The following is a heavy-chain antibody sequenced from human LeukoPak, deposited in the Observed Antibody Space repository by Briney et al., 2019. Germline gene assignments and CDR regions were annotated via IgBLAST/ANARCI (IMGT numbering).Heavy chain of an antibody. V-gene: IGHV4-4*09. D-gene: IGHD2-8*01. CDR3: ARHNGRDDY. J-gene: IGHJ4*02. CDR1: GGSISSYQ. CDR2: IHTSGST. Sequence: SETLSLTCTVSGGSISSYQWSWIRQAPGKGLEWIGYIHTSGSTIYSPSLKSRVTMSIDTSENRFSLELSSVTAADTAVYYWARHNGRDDYWGQGTLVTVSS.